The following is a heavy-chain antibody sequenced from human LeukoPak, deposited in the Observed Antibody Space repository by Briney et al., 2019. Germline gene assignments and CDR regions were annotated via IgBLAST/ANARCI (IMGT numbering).Heavy chain of an antibody. CDR1: GFTFSSYA. CDR3: AKCPLPLSSYSSSWYWDY. J-gene: IGHJ4*02. Sequence: PGGSLRLSCAASGFTFSSYAMSWVRQAPGKGLEWVSAISGSGGSTYYADSVKGRFTTSRDNSKNTLYLQMNSLRAEDTAVYYCAKCPLPLSSYSSSWYWDYWGQGTLVTVSS. V-gene: IGHV3-23*01. CDR2: ISGSGGST. D-gene: IGHD6-13*01.